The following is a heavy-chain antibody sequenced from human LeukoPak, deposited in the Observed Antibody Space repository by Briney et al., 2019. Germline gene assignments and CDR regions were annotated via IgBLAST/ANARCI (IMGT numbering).Heavy chain of an antibody. J-gene: IGHJ4*02. D-gene: IGHD2-8*01. V-gene: IGHV3-30*18. CDR2: VSYDGTNE. Sequence: GRSLRLSCAAPGFTFSDYGMHWVRQAPGKGLEWVADVSYDGTNEKYADPVKGRFTISRDNSKNTLSLQMNSLRADDTAVYYCAKDWANGDYIDHWGQGTLVTVSS. CDR1: GFTFSDYG. CDR3: AKDWANGDYIDH.